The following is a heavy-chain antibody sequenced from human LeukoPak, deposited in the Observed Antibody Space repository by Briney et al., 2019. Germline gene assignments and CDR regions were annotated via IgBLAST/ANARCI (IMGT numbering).Heavy chain of an antibody. CDR2: MSGSGGST. D-gene: IGHD6-19*01. CDR3: AKDRWQWLVLFDY. J-gene: IGHJ4*02. CDR1: GVTFRIDA. Sequence: GRSLRLSCAPSGVTFRIDAISWVRDAPGKGLEWVSAMSGSGGSTYYADSVKGRFTISRDNSKNTPYLQMNSLRAEDTAVYYCAKDRWQWLVLFDYWGQGTLVTVSS. V-gene: IGHV3-23*01.